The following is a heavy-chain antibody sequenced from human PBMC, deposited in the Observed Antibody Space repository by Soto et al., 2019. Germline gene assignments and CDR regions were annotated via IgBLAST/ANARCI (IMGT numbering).Heavy chain of an antibody. CDR3: ADIAARLVYYGMDV. CDR2: ISGSGGST. J-gene: IGHJ6*02. Sequence: EVQLLESGGGLVQPGGSLRLSCAASGFTFSSYAMSWVRQAPGKGLKWVSAISGSGGSTYYADSVKGRFTISRDNSKNTLYLQMNSLRAEDTAVYYCADIAARLVYYGMDVWGQGTTVTVSS. V-gene: IGHV3-23*01. CDR1: GFTFSSYA. D-gene: IGHD6-6*01.